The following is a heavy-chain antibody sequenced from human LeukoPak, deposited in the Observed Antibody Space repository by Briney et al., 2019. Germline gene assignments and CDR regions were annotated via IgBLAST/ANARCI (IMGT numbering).Heavy chain of an antibody. V-gene: IGHV1-69*05. CDR3: AVGMVRGVITEQFDY. D-gene: IGHD3-10*01. CDR2: IIPIFGTA. Sequence: SVKVSCKASGGTFSSYAISWVRQAPGQGLEWMGGIIPIFGTANYAQKFQGRVTITTDESTSTAYMELSSLRSEDTAVYYCAVGMVRGVITEQFDYWGQGTLVTVSS. J-gene: IGHJ4*02. CDR1: GGTFSSYA.